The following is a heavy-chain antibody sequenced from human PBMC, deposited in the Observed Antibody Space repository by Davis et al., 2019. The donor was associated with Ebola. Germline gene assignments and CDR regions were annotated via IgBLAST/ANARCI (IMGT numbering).Heavy chain of an antibody. D-gene: IGHD3-9*01. J-gene: IGHJ6*02. Sequence: SETLSLTCTVSGGSISSYYWSWIRQPPGKGLEWIRYIYYSGSTNYNPSLKSRVTISVDTSKNQFSLKLSSVTAADTAVYYCARGDFDWLRVGMDVWGQGTTVTVSS. CDR3: ARGDFDWLRVGMDV. CDR1: GGSISSYY. V-gene: IGHV4-59*12. CDR2: IYYSGST.